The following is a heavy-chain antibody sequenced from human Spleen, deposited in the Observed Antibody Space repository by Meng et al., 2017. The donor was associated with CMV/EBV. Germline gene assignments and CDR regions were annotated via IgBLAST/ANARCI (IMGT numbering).Heavy chain of an antibody. J-gene: IGHJ5*02. V-gene: IGHV4-34*01. D-gene: IGHD1-26*01. CDR3: AASWSWPYNWFDP. CDR1: GGSFSGNY. CDR2: INHSGST. Sequence: QLQLQESGPGLLKPSETLSLTCAVLGGSFSGNYWSWIRQPPGKGLEWIGEINHSGSTNYNPSLKSRVTISVDTSKNQFSLKLSSVTAADTAVYYCAASWSWPYNWFDPWGQGTLVTVSS.